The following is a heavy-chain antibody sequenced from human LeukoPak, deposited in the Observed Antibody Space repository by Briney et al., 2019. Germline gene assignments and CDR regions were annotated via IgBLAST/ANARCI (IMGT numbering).Heavy chain of an antibody. J-gene: IGHJ5*02. Sequence: ASVKVSCKTSGYTFTGYYIHWVRQAPGQGLEWMGWIDSNSGGTNYAQKFQGRVTMTRDTSISTAYMELSRLTSADTAVYRCATPSSSSWYGFDPWGQGTLVTVSS. V-gene: IGHV1-2*02. CDR2: IDSNSGGT. CDR3: ATPSSSSWYGFDP. D-gene: IGHD6-13*01. CDR1: GYTFTGYY.